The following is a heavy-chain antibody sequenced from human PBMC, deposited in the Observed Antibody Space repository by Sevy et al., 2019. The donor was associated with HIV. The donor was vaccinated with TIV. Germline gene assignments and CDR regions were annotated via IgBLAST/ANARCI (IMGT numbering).Heavy chain of an antibody. CDR1: GFTFSSYG. J-gene: IGHJ4*02. Sequence: GGSLRLSCAASGFTFSSYGMHWVRQAPGKGLEWVAVISYDGSNKYYADSVKGRSTISRDNSKNTLYLQMNSLRAEDTAVYYCAKGEGVVITTWGQGTLVTVSS. V-gene: IGHV3-30*18. D-gene: IGHD3-22*01. CDR3: AKGEGVVITT. CDR2: ISYDGSNK.